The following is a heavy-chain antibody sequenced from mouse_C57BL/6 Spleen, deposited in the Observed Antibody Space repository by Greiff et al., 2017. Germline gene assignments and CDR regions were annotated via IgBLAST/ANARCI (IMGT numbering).Heavy chain of an antibody. J-gene: IGHJ3*01. CDR3: TAGDYDWFAY. CDR1: GFTFSNYW. V-gene: IGHV6-3*01. CDR2: IRFKSDNYAT. D-gene: IGHD2-4*01. Sequence: EVKGVESGGGLVQPGGSMKLSCVASGFTFSNYWMNWVRQSPEKGLEWVAQIRFKSDNYATHYAESVKGGFTISRGDSQSSVYLQMNNLMAEDTGIYYCTAGDYDWFAYWRQRTLVTVSA.